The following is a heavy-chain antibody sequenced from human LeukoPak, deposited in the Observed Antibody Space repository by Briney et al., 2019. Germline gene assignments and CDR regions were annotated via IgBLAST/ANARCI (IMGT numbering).Heavy chain of an antibody. CDR2: ISGSGGST. D-gene: IGHD6-13*01. CDR1: GFTFSSHA. Sequence: GASLRLSCAASGFTFSSHAMSWVRQAPGKGLEWVSAISGSGGSTYYADSVKGRFTISRDNSKNTLYLQMNSLRAEDTAVYYCAKDMIAAAGTRWGQGTLVTVSS. J-gene: IGHJ4*02. V-gene: IGHV3-23*01. CDR3: AKDMIAAAGTR.